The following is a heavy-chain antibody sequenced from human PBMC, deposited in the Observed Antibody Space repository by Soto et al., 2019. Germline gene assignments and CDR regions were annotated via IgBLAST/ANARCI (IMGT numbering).Heavy chain of an antibody. Sequence: QVQLVQSGAEVKKPVASVKVSCKTSGYTVTNFGRSCGRQAPGQGIEWMGWISAYNGNTNYAQNFQGRVTMTTDTSTSTAYLELRSLSSDDTAVYYCARGGTTIVYWGQGTRVTVSS. J-gene: IGHJ4*02. V-gene: IGHV1-18*01. D-gene: IGHD4-17*01. CDR3: ARGGTTIVY. CDR1: GYTVTNFG. CDR2: ISAYNGNT.